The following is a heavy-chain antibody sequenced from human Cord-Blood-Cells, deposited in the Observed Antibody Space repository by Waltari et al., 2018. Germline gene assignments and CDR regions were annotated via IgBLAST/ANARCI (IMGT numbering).Heavy chain of an antibody. D-gene: IGHD1-1*01. Sequence: QVQLVQSGAEVKKPGASVKVSCKASGYTFTGYYMHWVRQAPGQGLEWMGWINPNSGDTNYAQKFQGRVTMTRDTSISTAYMELSRLRSDDTAVYYCARGKLNWNFDYWGQGTLVTVSS. CDR2: INPNSGDT. CDR1: GYTFTGYY. V-gene: IGHV1-2*02. CDR3: ARGKLNWNFDY. J-gene: IGHJ4*02.